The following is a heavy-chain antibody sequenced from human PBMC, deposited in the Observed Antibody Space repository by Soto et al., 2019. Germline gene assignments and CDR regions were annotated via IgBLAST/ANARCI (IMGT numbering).Heavy chain of an antibody. CDR3: EALPYSSSWYTIDY. CDR1: GGTFSSYA. J-gene: IGHJ4*02. CDR2: IIPIFGTA. Sequence: GASVKVSCKASGGTFSSYAISWVQQAPGQGLEWMGGIIPIFGTANYAQKFQGRVTITADESTSTAYMELSSLRSEDTAVYYCEALPYSSSWYTIDYWSQGTLVTVSS. D-gene: IGHD6-13*01. V-gene: IGHV1-69*13.